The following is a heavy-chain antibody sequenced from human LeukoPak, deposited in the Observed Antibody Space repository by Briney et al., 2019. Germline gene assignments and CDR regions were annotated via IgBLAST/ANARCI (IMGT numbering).Heavy chain of an antibody. D-gene: IGHD6-19*01. J-gene: IGHJ4*02. CDR3: ARESESSGWYDY. V-gene: IGHV3-43*02. CDR2: ISGDGGST. CDR1: GFMFHDYA. Sequence: GGSLVLSCAAPGFMFHDYAIHWVRQAPGKGLEWVSLISGDGGSTFYADSVKGRFTISRDNSKNSLYLQMNSLRSDDTALYYCARESESSGWYDYWGQGTLVTVSS.